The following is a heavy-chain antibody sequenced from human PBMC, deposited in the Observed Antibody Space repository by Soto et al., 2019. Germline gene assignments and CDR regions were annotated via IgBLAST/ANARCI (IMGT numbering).Heavy chain of an antibody. V-gene: IGHV4-39*02. D-gene: IGHD6-6*01. Sequence: QLQLQESGPGLVKPSETLSLTCTVSGGSISSSSYYWGWIRQPPGKGLEWIGSIYYSGGTYYNPSRTSQVHLAVHTSKNHYTLGLRCVNGAHTAGYYSARLSMAARPGDYWGQGSLVRVSS. CDR1: GGSISSSSYY. CDR3: ARLSMAARPGDY. CDR2: IYYSGGT. J-gene: IGHJ4*02.